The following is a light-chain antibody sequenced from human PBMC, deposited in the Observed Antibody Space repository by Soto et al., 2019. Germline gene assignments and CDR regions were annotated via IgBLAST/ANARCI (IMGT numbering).Light chain of an antibody. J-gene: IGKJ1*01. CDR1: QSIGIY. Sequence: EIVLTQSPATLSLSPGERATLSCRASQSIGIYLAWYRQKPGQAPRLLIYGASTRATGIPDRFSGSGSGTDFTLTISRLEPEDSAVYYCQQYGSSPTWTFGQGTKVDIK. CDR3: QQYGSSPTWT. V-gene: IGKV3-20*01. CDR2: GAS.